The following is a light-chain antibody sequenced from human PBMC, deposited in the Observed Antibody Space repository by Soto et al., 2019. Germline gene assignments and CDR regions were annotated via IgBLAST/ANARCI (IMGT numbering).Light chain of an antibody. V-gene: IGKV1-33*01. CDR1: QDIDNY. Sequence: IQLTQSPSSLSASVGESVTITCRASQDIDNYLNWYQHRPGEAPKLLIYAASYLETGVPARFSGSGSGTDVSFTINSLQPEDSATYYCQQYDTRPTMTFGQGTRLDI. CDR3: QQYDTRPTMT. J-gene: IGKJ5*01. CDR2: AAS.